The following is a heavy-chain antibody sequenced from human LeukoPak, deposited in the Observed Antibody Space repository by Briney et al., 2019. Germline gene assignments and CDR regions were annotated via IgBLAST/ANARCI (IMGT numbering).Heavy chain of an antibody. CDR1: GYTFTSYG. CDR2: ISAYNGNT. CDR3: ARTPLTIFGVVDDY. J-gene: IGHJ4*02. Sequence: ASVTVSCKASGYTFTSYGISWVRQAPGQGLEWMGWISAYNGNTNYAQKLQRRVTMTTDTSTSTAYMELRSLRSDDTAVYYCARTPLTIFGVVDDYWGQGTLVTVSS. D-gene: IGHD3-3*01. V-gene: IGHV1-18*01.